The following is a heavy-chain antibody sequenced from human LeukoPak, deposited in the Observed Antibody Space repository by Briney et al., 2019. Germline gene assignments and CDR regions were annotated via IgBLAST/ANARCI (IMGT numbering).Heavy chain of an antibody. CDR1: GFTFSSYS. V-gene: IGHV3-21*01. D-gene: IGHD6-13*01. CDR3: ARADSSSCGFDY. Sequence: GGSLRLSCAASGFTFSSYSMNWVRQAPGKGLEWVSSISSSSSYIYYADSVKGRFTISRDNAKNSLYLQMNSLRAEDTAVYYCARADSSSCGFDYWGQGTLVTVSS. CDR2: ISSSSSYI. J-gene: IGHJ4*02.